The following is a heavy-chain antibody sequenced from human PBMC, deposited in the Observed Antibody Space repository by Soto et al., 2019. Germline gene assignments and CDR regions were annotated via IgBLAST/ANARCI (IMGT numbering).Heavy chain of an antibody. CDR1: GFTFSSYG. V-gene: IGHV3-33*01. CDR3: ARDRPIYYDSGGYRPMDY. J-gene: IGHJ4*02. Sequence: GGSLRLSCAASGFTFSSYGMHWVRQAPGKGLEWVAVIWYDGSNKYYADSVKGRFTISRDNSKNTLYLQMNSLRAEDTAVYYCARDRPIYYDSGGYRPMDYWGQGTLVTVSS. D-gene: IGHD3-22*01. CDR2: IWYDGSNK.